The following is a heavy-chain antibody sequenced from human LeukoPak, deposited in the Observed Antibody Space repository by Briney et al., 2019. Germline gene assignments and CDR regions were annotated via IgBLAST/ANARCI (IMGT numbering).Heavy chain of an antibody. Sequence: PSETLSLTCTVSGGSISSYYWSWIRQPPGKGLEWIGYIYYGGSTNYNPSLKSRVTISVDTSKNQFSLKLSSVTAADTAVYYCARLVMAPASPYYYYYYGMDVWGQGTTVTVSS. V-gene: IGHV4-59*08. J-gene: IGHJ6*02. CDR3: ARLVMAPASPYYYYYYGMDV. CDR2: IYYGGST. D-gene: IGHD3-22*01. CDR1: GGSISSYY.